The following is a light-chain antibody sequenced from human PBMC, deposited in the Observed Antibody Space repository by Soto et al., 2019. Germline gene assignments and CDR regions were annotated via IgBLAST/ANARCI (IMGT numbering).Light chain of an antibody. CDR3: QQYNKWPLT. V-gene: IGKV3D-15*01. Sequence: EIVMTQSPATLSVSPGKRATLSCRASQSVFSNLAWYQQKPGQAPRLLIYVASTMATGIPARFSGSSSGTKFTRTISSLQSEDCAVYYCQQYNKWPLTFGGGTKVEIK. J-gene: IGKJ4*01. CDR1: QSVFSN. CDR2: VAS.